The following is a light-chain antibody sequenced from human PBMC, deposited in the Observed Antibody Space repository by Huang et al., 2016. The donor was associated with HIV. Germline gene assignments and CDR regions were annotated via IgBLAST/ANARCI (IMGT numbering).Light chain of an antibody. CDR1: QTVNDN. V-gene: IGKV3-15*01. CDR2: GAF. Sequence: EIVLTQTPVTLSVSPGERSTLSCRASQTVNDNLAWYQQNPGQPPRVLIFGAFTRATGVPARVSGRWSGTEFTLTISNLQSEDFAVYYCQQYNKWPRTFGQGTKVEI. CDR3: QQYNKWPRT. J-gene: IGKJ1*01.